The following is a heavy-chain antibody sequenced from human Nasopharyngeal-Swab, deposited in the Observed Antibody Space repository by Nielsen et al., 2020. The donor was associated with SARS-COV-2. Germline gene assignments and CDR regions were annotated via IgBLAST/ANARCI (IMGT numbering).Heavy chain of an antibody. CDR1: GFFFDGFT. J-gene: IGHJ4*02. Sequence: SLKISCAGSGFFFDGFTMHWVRQAPGKGLEWVSSISWNSAIIDYADSVKGRFTVSRDNAKNSVYLEMNSLRPDDSALYYCAKDPATGAFDSWGQGTLVTVSS. CDR2: ISWNSAII. V-gene: IGHV3-9*01. D-gene: IGHD1-26*01. CDR3: AKDPATGAFDS.